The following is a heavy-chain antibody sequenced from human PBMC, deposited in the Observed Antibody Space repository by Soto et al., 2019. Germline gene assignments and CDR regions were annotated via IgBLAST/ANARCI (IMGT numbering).Heavy chain of an antibody. J-gene: IGHJ6*02. Sequence: ASVKVSFKASGYTFTSYDINWVRQATGQGLEWMGWMNPNSGNTGYAQKFQGRVTMTRNTSISTAYMELSRLRSDDTAVYYCARVLLRYFDWSRGGMDVWGQGTTVTVSS. D-gene: IGHD3-9*01. CDR3: ARVLLRYFDWSRGGMDV. V-gene: IGHV1-8*01. CDR1: GYTFTSYD. CDR2: MNPNSGNT.